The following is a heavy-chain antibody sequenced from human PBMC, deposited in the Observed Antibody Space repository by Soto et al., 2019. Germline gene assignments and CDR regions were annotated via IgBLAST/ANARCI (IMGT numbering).Heavy chain of an antibody. CDR3: ARHRVGFGESLDS. CDR1: GDSISTSTYY. J-gene: IGHJ4*02. Sequence: PSETLSLTCIVSGDSISTSTYYWGWVRQPPGKGLEGIGSISYDADTFYRPSLKSRLTVSVNTSKNQFSLKLNSVTVADTAVYYCARHRVGFGESLDSWGQGTLVTVSS. CDR2: ISYDADT. V-gene: IGHV4-39*01. D-gene: IGHD3-10*01.